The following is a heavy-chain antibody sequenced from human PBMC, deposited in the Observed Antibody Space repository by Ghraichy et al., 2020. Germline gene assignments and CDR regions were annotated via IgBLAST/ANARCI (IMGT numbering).Heavy chain of an antibody. CDR2: IYYSGST. V-gene: IGHV4-39*07. D-gene: IGHD3-10*01. J-gene: IGHJ6*02. CDR3: ARDWDYYGSGSNWYYYYYGMDV. Sequence: SETLSLTCTVSGGSISSSSYYWGWIRQPPGKGLEWIGSIYYSGSTYYNPSLKSRVTISVDTSKNQFSLKLSSVTAADTAVYYCARDWDYYGSGSNWYYYYYGMDVWGQGTTVTVSS. CDR1: GGSISSSSYY.